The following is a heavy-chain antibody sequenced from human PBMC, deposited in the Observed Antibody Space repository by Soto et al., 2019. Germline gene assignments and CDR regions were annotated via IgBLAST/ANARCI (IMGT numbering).Heavy chain of an antibody. D-gene: IGHD3-9*01. CDR1: GSAFKTYD. J-gene: IGHJ6*02. Sequence: ASVKVSCKASGSAFKTYDIHWVRQATGQGLEWLGWMNPNTGHSVPSWKFQGRVSLTTDTSTSTAYMELTSLRSDDTAVYYCARDLLRYFDWLPLPDYYYYGMDVWGQGTTVTVSS. CDR2: MNPNTGHS. V-gene: IGHV1-8*01. CDR3: ARDLLRYFDWLPLPDYYYYGMDV.